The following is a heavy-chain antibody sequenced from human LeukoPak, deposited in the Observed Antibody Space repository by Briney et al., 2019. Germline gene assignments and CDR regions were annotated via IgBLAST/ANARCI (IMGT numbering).Heavy chain of an antibody. CDR2: ISGSGGST. V-gene: IGHV3-23*01. J-gene: IGHJ4*02. D-gene: IGHD3-3*01. CDR1: GFTFSSYA. CDR3: ANNYDFWSGYQY. Sequence: GGSLRLSCAASGFTFSSYAMSWVREAPGKGLEWVSAISGSGGSTYYADSVKGRFTISRDNSKNTLYLQMNSLRAEDTAVYYCANNYDFWSGYQYWGQGILVTVSS.